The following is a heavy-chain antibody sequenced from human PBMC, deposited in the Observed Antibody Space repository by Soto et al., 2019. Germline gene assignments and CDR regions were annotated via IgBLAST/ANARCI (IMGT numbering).Heavy chain of an antibody. Sequence: SETLSLTCTVSGGSISSYYWSWIRQPPGKGLEWIGYIYYSGSTNYNPSLKSRVTISIDTSKNQFSLKLSSVTAADTAVYYCARAPYCSSTSCNGLAWFDPWGQGTLVT. CDR1: GGSISSYY. CDR3: ARAPYCSSTSCNGLAWFDP. CDR2: IYYSGST. V-gene: IGHV4-59*01. D-gene: IGHD2-2*01. J-gene: IGHJ5*02.